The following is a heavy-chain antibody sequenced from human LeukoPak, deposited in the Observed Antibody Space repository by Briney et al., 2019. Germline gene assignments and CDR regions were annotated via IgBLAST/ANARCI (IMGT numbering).Heavy chain of an antibody. CDR1: TFSVSTNY. CDR2: LYSSGYT. J-gene: IGHJ1*01. V-gene: IGHV3-66*01. Sequence: PGGSLRLSCAASTFSVSTNYMSWVRQAPGKGLEWISVLYSSGYTKYADSVRGRFSISRDNSENTLSLQMNSLRAEDTAVYYCAKEEGYYYDSGGYYVEYFQHWGQGTLVTVSS. D-gene: IGHD3-22*01. CDR3: AKEEGYYYDSGGYYVEYFQH.